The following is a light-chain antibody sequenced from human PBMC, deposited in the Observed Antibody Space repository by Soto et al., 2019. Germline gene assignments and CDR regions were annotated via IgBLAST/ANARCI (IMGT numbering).Light chain of an antibody. CDR1: QSISSRY. CDR2: DGS. CDR3: QQYNNWPIT. V-gene: IGKV3-15*01. Sequence: EIVLTQSPGTLSLSPGERATLSCRASQSISSRYLAWYQQKPGQAPRLLIYDGSTRAAGVPARFSGSGSGTEFTLTISSLQSEDFAVYFCQQYNNWPITFGQGTRLEIK. J-gene: IGKJ5*01.